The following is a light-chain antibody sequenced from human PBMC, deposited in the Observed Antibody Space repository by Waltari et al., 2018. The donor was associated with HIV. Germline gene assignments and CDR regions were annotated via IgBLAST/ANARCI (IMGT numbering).Light chain of an antibody. Sequence: EIVMTQSPASLYVSPGEGTTLSCRASQSVGRSLAWYQQKPGQAPRLLIYDASTRASDIPDGISANGSGTEFTLTISSLQSADFAIYFCQQYIGWPLTFGGGTKVQVK. CDR1: QSVGRS. V-gene: IGKV3-15*01. J-gene: IGKJ4*01. CDR3: QQYIGWPLT. CDR2: DAS.